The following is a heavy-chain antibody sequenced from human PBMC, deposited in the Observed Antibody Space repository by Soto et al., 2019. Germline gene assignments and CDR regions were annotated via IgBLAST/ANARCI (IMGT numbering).Heavy chain of an antibody. CDR3: ARSTSGMDV. Sequence: LRLSCAASGFTFNTYWMSWVRQAPGKGLEWVANIKPDGSEKWYVDSVKGRFTISRDNAKNTLYLQMNSLRDEDTAVYYCARSTSGMDVWGQGTTVTVSS. CDR1: GFTFNTYW. V-gene: IGHV3-7*02. J-gene: IGHJ6*02. CDR2: IKPDGSEK.